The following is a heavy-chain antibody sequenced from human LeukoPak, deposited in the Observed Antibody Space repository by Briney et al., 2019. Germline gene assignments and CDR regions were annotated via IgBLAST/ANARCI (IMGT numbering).Heavy chain of an antibody. Sequence: GGSLRLSCSASGFTFGDYSMNWVRQAPGKGLEWVSYISSSSRDIYYAESVKGRFTISRGNTRSPLYLQMNSLRVEDTGVYYCARDGERWLQSYYFDFWGQGTVVTVSS. V-gene: IGHV3-48*01. CDR2: ISSSSRDI. D-gene: IGHD5-24*01. J-gene: IGHJ4*02. CDR3: ARDGERWLQSYYFDF. CDR1: GFTFGDYS.